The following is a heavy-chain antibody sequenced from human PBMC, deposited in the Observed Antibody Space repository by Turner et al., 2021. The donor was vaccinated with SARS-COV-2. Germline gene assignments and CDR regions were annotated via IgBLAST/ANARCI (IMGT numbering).Heavy chain of an antibody. CDR3: ARHGFSGWYGGGMDV. J-gene: IGHJ6*02. V-gene: IGHV4-59*08. CDR1: GGSISSYY. CDR2: IYYSGST. D-gene: IGHD6-19*01. Sequence: QVQLQASGPGLVKPSETLSLTCTVSGGSISSYYWSWIRQPPGKGLEWIGYIYYSGSTNYNPSLKSRVTISVDTSKNQFSLKLSSVTAADTAVYYCARHGFSGWYGGGMDVWGQGTTVTVSS.